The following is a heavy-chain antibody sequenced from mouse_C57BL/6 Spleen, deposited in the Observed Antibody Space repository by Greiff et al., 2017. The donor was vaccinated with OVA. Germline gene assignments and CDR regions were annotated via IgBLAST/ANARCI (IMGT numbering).Heavy chain of an antibody. V-gene: IGHV2-9-1*01. CDR2: ICTGGGT. J-gene: IGHJ2*01. D-gene: IGHD1-1*01. CDR3: AREDSGYVYFDY. Sequence: VHLVESGPGLVAPSQSLSITCTVSGFSLTSYAISWVRQPPGKGLEWLGVICTGGGTNYNSALKSRLSISKDNSKRQVFLKMNSLQTDDTARYYCAREDSGYVYFDYWGQGTTLTVSS. CDR1: GFSLTSYA.